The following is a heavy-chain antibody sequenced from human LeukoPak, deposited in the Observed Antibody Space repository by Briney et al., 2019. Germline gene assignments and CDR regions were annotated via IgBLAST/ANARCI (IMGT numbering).Heavy chain of an antibody. CDR3: VRDDDYYSVDY. V-gene: IGHV3-74*01. Sequence: PGGSLRLSCAASGFTFSSHWMHWVRQAPGKGLVCVARIKSDGTYPDYGGAVRGRFTISRDNAKDTLYLQMNSLRAEDTAIYYCVRDDDYYSVDYWGQGTLVTVSS. CDR2: IKSDGTYP. J-gene: IGHJ4*02. CDR1: GFTFSSHW. D-gene: IGHD4/OR15-4a*01.